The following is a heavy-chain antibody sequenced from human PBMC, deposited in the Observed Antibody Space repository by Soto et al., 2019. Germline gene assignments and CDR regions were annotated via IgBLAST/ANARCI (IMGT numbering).Heavy chain of an antibody. Sequence: EVQLVESGGGLVQPGGSLRLSCAVSGFTFSSSEMYWVRQAPGKGLEWISYIHPSGQPIFYADSVKGRFTISRDNANNSLFRQMNSLRAEDTAVYYCASRASRWGQGTMVTFSS. CDR3: ASRASR. CDR1: GFTFSSSE. V-gene: IGHV3-48*03. J-gene: IGHJ3*01. D-gene: IGHD1-26*01. CDR2: IHPSGQPI.